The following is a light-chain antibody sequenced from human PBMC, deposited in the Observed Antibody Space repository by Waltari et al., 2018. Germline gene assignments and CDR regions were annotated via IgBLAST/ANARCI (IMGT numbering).Light chain of an antibody. CDR3: CSYAGSHNWV. CDR2: EVI. J-gene: IGLJ3*02. CDR1: RSDVGGYNF. Sequence: QSALTQPPSASGSPGQSVTISCTGTRSDVGGYNFVSWYQQYAGKAPKLLIYEVIKRPSGVPDRFSGSKSGNTASLTVSGLQAEDEADYYCCSYAGSHNWVFGGGTKLTVL. V-gene: IGLV2-8*01.